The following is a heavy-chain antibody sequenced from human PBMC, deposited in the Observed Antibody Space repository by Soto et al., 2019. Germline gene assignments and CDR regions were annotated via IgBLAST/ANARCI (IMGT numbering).Heavy chain of an antibody. Sequence: EVQLLESGGGLVQPGGSLTLSCAASGFSFTTYAMNWVRQAPGKGLECVSLISNNVGATFYADSVKGRFTISRDTSKNTLSLQMNSLRAEDTAMYYCARRSFGAFDIWGQGTMVTVSS. CDR1: GFSFTTYA. CDR2: ISNNVGAT. CDR3: ARRSFGAFDI. D-gene: IGHD3-10*01. V-gene: IGHV3-23*01. J-gene: IGHJ3*02.